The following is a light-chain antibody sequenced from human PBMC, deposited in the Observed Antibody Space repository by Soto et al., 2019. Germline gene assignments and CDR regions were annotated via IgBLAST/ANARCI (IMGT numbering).Light chain of an antibody. Sequence: QSVLTQPASVSGSPGQSITISCTGTSSDVGSYNLVSWYQQHPGKAPKLMIYEVNKRPSGVPDRFSGSKSGNTASLTVSGLQAEVEGDYYCSSHAGSKSVFVTGTKVTVL. CDR3: SSHAGSKSV. J-gene: IGLJ1*01. V-gene: IGLV2-14*02. CDR2: EVN. CDR1: SSDVGSYNL.